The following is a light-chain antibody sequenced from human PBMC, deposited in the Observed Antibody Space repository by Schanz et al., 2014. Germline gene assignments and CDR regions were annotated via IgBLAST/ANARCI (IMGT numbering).Light chain of an antibody. CDR2: EAS. CDR3: QQYVESPGT. V-gene: IGKV3-20*01. J-gene: IGKJ1*01. Sequence: EIVMTQSPATLSVSPGERATLSCRASQSVSSNLAWYQQKPGQAPRLLIYEASSRATGIPDRFSGSGSGADFTLTISRLEPEDFAVYYCQQYVESPGTFGQGTRLEI. CDR1: QSVSSN.